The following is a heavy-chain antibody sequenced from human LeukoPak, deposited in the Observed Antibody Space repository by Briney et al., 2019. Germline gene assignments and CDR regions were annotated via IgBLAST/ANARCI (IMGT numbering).Heavy chain of an antibody. Sequence: GGSLRLSRAASGFTFSSYSMNWVRQAPGKGLEWVSSISSSSSYIYYADSVKGRFTISRDNAKNSLYLQMNSLRAEDTAVYYCAKGVWMATRTSADHWGQGTLVTVSS. CDR1: GFTFSSYS. CDR3: AKGVWMATRTSADH. V-gene: IGHV3-21*01. J-gene: IGHJ4*02. CDR2: ISSSSSYI. D-gene: IGHD5-24*01.